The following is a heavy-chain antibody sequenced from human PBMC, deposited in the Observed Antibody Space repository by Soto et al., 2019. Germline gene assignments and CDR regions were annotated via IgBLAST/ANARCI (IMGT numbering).Heavy chain of an antibody. D-gene: IGHD3-16*02. CDR1: GFTFSSYG. Sequence: GGSLRLSCAASGFTFSSYGMHWVRQAPGKGLEWVAVISYDGSNKYYADSVKGRFTISRDNSKNTLYLQMNSLRAEDTAVYYCAKDQYITFGGVIEIYYYYGMDVWGQGTTVTVSS. V-gene: IGHV3-30*18. CDR2: ISYDGSNK. CDR3: AKDQYITFGGVIEIYYYYGMDV. J-gene: IGHJ6*02.